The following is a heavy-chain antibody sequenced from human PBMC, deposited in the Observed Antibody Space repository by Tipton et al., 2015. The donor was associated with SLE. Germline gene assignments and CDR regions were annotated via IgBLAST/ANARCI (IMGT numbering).Heavy chain of an antibody. V-gene: IGHV4-39*07. D-gene: IGHD6-13*01. CDR3: AREGRGAAAGMDV. CDR2: LYYNGNT. J-gene: IGHJ6*02. Sequence: TLSLTCTVSGGSSSSSPYYRGWIRQPPGKGLEWIGSLYYNGNTYYKPSLKSRVTISIDTSKNQFSLKLGSVTTADTAVYYCAREGRGAAAGMDVWGQGTTVTVSS. CDR1: GGSSSSSPYY.